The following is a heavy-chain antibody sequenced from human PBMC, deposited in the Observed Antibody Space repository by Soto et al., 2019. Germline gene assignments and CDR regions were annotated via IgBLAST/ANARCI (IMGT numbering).Heavy chain of an antibody. J-gene: IGHJ3*02. CDR3: ARRGYCISTSCSAAFDI. CDR2: IYYSGST. D-gene: IGHD2-2*01. V-gene: IGHV4-31*03. CDR1: GGSISSGGYY. Sequence: QVQLQESGPGLVKPSQTLSLTCTVSGGSISSGGYYWSWIRQHPGKGLEWIGYIYYSGSTYYNPSLRRRVTISVDTSKNQCSLRLSSVTAADTAVYYCARRGYCISTSCSAAFDIWGQGTMVTVSS.